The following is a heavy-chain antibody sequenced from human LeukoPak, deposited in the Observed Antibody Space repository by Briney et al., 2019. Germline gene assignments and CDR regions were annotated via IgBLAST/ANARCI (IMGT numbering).Heavy chain of an antibody. D-gene: IGHD2-8*01. J-gene: IGHJ4*02. V-gene: IGHV4-4*02. CDR1: GGSITTTNW. CDR3: SRENGAFSPFGY. Sequence: SETLSLTCGVSGGSITTTNWWSWVRQPPGQGLEWIGEIHLGGRTNYNPSLNSRVTLALDTSKNHLSLSLTSVTAADTAVYYCSRENGAFSPFGYWGQGTLVTVPS. CDR2: IHLGGRT.